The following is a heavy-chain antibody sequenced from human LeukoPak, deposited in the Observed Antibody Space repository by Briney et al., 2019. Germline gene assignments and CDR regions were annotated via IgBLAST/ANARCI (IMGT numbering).Heavy chain of an antibody. Sequence: PGGSLRLSCAASGFXVSSNYISWVRQAPGKGLEWVSVIYSGGSTYYADSVKGRFTISRDNSKNTLYLQMNSLRAEDTAVYYCARDAFFGGYFDYWGQGTLVTVSS. CDR1: GFXVSSNY. D-gene: IGHD3-10*01. CDR3: ARDAFFGGYFDY. V-gene: IGHV3-53*01. J-gene: IGHJ4*02. CDR2: IYSGGST.